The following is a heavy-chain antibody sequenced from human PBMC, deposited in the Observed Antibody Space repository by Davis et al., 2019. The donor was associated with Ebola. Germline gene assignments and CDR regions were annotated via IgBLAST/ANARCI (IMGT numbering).Heavy chain of an antibody. V-gene: IGHV5-51*01. D-gene: IGHD3-9*01. CDR3: ARWGRLVYYGMDV. Sequence: GESLKISCKGSGYSLTSYWIGWVRQMPGKGLEWMGIIYPGDSDTRYSPSFQGQVTISADKSISTAYLQWSSLKASDTAMYYCARWGRLVYYGMDVWGQGTTVTVSS. J-gene: IGHJ6*02. CDR1: GYSLTSYW. CDR2: IYPGDSDT.